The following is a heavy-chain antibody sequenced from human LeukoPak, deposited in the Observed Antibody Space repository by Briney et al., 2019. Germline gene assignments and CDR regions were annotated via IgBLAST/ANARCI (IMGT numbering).Heavy chain of an antibody. CDR2: IYPGDSDT. Sequence: GESLKISCKGSGYSFTSYWIAWVRQMPGKGLEWMGIIYPGDSDTRYSPSFQGQVTISADKSISTAYLQWSSLKASDTAIYYCARRHYCYDSSGYLYFFDYWGQGTLVTVSS. V-gene: IGHV5-51*01. CDR1: GYSFTSYW. CDR3: ARRHYCYDSSGYLYFFDY. J-gene: IGHJ4*02. D-gene: IGHD3-22*01.